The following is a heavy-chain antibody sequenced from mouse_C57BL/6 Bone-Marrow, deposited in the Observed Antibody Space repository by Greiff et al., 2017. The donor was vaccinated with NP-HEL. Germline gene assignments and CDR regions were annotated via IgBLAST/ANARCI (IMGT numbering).Heavy chain of an antibody. CDR3: ARFPHGYYGGRFAY. D-gene: IGHD2-3*01. V-gene: IGHV1-64*01. CDR1: GYTFTSYW. J-gene: IGHJ3*01. Sequence: QVQLQQPGAELVKPGASVKLSCKASGYTFTSYWMHWVKQRPGQGLEWIGMIHPNSGSTNYNEKFKSKATLTVDKSSSTAYMQLSSLTSEDPAVYYCARFPHGYYGGRFAYWGQGTLVTVSA. CDR2: IHPNSGST.